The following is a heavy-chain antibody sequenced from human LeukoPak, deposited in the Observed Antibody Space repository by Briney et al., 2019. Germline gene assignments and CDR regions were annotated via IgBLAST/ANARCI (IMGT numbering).Heavy chain of an antibody. CDR2: ISYDGNYK. J-gene: IGHJ6*02. Sequence: GGSLRLSCVVSGFIFSSYALHWVRQAPGKGLEWVAVISYDGNYKYYADSVKGRFTISRDNSKNTLFLKMNSLRPEDTAVYYCARGEYDLLTGVYDTYGIDVWGQGTTVTVSS. CDR1: GFIFSSYA. CDR3: ARGEYDLLTGVYDTYGIDV. D-gene: IGHD3-9*01. V-gene: IGHV3-30-3*01.